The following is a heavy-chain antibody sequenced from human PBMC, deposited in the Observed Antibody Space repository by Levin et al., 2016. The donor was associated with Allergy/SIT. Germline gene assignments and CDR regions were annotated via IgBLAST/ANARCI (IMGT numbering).Heavy chain of an antibody. Sequence: SETLSLTCVVYGGSFSDYYCSWIRQPPGKGLEWIGEINHRGSSNYNPSLKSRVSISIDTSKNQFSLKVSSVTAADTAVYYCARGDNWNSGGPYDYWGQGILVTVSS. CDR1: GGSFSDYY. J-gene: IGHJ4*02. V-gene: IGHV4-34*01. CDR3: ARGDNWNSGGPYDY. D-gene: IGHD1-7*01. CDR2: INHRGSS.